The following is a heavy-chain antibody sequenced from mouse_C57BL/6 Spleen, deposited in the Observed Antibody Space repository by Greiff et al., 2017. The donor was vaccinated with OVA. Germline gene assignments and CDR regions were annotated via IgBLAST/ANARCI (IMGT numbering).Heavy chain of an antibody. D-gene: IGHD1-2*01. Sequence: VQLQQSGAELVKPGASVKISCKASGYAFSSYWMNWVKQRPGKGLEWIGQIYPGDGDTNYNGKFKGKATLTADKSSSTAYMQLRSLTSEDSAVYFCARGYYGAYYAMGDWGKGTSVTVAS. CDR3: ARGYYGAYYAMGD. CDR2: IYPGDGDT. J-gene: IGHJ4*01. CDR1: GYAFSSYW. V-gene: IGHV1-80*01.